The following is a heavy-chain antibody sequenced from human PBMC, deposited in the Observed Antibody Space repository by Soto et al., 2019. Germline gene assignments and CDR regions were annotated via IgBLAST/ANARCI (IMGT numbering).Heavy chain of an antibody. V-gene: IGHV4-38-2*02. CDR1: GYSIKSGYY. D-gene: IGHD3-9*01. J-gene: IGHJ4*02. CDR2: IYHSGTA. Sequence: SETLSLTCIVSGYSIKSGYYWGWVRQSPGKGLEWIGTIYHSGTAYYNPSLKSRVTISVDTSKNQISLKLNSVTAADTAVYYCAKLTPHFDYWGQGTLVTVSS. CDR3: AKLTPHFDY.